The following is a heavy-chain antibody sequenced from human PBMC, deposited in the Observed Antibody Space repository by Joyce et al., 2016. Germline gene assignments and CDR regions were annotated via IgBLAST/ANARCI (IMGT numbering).Heavy chain of an antibody. CDR2: VYHRGST. Sequence: QVQLQESGPGLVKPSETLSLTCSVSGDSISGYYWSWIRQSPGKGLEWIGYVYHRGSTNYNPSLKSRVTISVDTSKNQFSRKLKSVTAADTAVYYCARTGYTSGWYGYYFDYWGQGTLVTVSS. CDR3: ARTGYTSGWYGYYFDY. D-gene: IGHD6-19*01. V-gene: IGHV4-59*01. CDR1: GDSISGYY. J-gene: IGHJ4*02.